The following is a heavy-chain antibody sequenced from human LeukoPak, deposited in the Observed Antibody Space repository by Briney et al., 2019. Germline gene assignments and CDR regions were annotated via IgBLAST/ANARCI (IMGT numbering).Heavy chain of an antibody. Sequence: KPSETLSLSCTVSGGSIITYYWSWIRQPAGKGLEWIGRIYSSGRTNCHPSLESRVTMSVDTSKNQFSLNLTSVTAADTAVYYCARAYGDLYFVYWGQGILVTVSS. J-gene: IGHJ4*02. CDR3: ARAYGDLYFVY. V-gene: IGHV4-4*07. CDR2: IYSSGRT. D-gene: IGHD4-17*01. CDR1: GGSIITYY.